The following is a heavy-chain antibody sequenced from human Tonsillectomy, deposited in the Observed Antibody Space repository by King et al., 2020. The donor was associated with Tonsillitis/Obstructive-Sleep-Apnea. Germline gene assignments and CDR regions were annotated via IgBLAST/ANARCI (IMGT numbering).Heavy chain of an antibody. Sequence: QLVQSGAEVKKPGASVKVSCKASGYTFTSYAMHWVRQAPGQRLEWMGWINAGNGNTKYSQKFQGRVTITRDTSASTAYMELSSLRSEDTAVYYCARVKLRFLEWLPNYYFDYWGQGTLVTVSS. J-gene: IGHJ4*02. D-gene: IGHD3-3*01. CDR2: INAGNGNT. CDR3: ARVKLRFLEWLPNYYFDY. CDR1: GYTFTSYA. V-gene: IGHV1-3*01.